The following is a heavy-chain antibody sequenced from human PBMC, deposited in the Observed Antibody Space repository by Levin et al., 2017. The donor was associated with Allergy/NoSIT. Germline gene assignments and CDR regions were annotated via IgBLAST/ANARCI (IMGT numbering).Heavy chain of an antibody. CDR2: ISGSGGST. CDR3: AKGYYYDSSGYYYPFDY. CDR1: GFTFSSYA. D-gene: IGHD3-22*01. J-gene: IGHJ4*02. V-gene: IGHV3-23*01. Sequence: GGSLRLSCAASGFTFSSYAMSWVRQAPGKGLEWVSAISGSGGSTYYADSVKGRFTISRDNSKNTLYLQMNSLRAEDTAVYYCAKGYYYDSSGYYYPFDYWGQGTLVTVSS.